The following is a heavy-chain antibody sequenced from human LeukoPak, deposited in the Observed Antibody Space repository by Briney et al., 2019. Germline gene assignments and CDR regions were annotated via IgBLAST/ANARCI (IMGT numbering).Heavy chain of an antibody. CDR2: INHSGST. CDR1: GGSFSGYY. Sequence: PSETLSLTCAVYGGSFSGYYWSWIRQPPGKGLEWIGEINHSGSTNYNPSLKSRVTISVDTSKNQFSLKLSSVTAADTAVYYCARGVYIAAAQYAYWGQGTLVTVSS. D-gene: IGHD6-13*01. J-gene: IGHJ4*02. V-gene: IGHV4-34*01. CDR3: ARGVYIAAAQYAY.